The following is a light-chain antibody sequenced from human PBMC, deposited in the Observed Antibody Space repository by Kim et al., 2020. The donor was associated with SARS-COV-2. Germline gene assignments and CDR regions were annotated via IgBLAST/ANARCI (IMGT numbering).Light chain of an antibody. CDR3: QQSYSTPRT. CDR2: TAS. CDR1: QSISTY. Sequence: DIQMTQSPSSLSASVGDTVTITCRASQSISTYLNWYQQKPGKAPKLLIFTASSLQSGVRSRFSGSGSGTDFTLTITSLQPEDFATYYCQQSYSTPRTFGGGTKVDIK. V-gene: IGKV1-39*01. J-gene: IGKJ4*01.